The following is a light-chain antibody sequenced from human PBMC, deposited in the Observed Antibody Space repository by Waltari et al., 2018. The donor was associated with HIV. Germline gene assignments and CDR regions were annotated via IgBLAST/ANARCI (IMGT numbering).Light chain of an antibody. CDR2: DAS. V-gene: IGKV3-11*01. J-gene: IGKJ5*01. Sequence: EIVLTQSPVTLSLSPGDRATLSCRASQSVSDYLAWYQQKPGQAPRLRIYDASHRATGIPARFSGGGSGTDFTLTISNVEPEDFAVYYCQQRGNWPPITFGQGTRLEIK. CDR1: QSVSDY. CDR3: QQRGNWPPIT.